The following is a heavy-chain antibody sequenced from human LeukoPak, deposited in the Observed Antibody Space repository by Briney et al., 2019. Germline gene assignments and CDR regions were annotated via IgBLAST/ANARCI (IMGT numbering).Heavy chain of an antibody. CDR3: AKDTWEPLDY. CDR2: ISYDGSNK. Sequence: GGSLRLSCAASGFTFSSYGMHWVRQAPGKGLEWVAVISYDGSNKYYADSVKGRFTISRDNSKNTLYLQMNSLRAEDTAVYYCAKDTWEPLDYWGQGTLVTVSS. CDR1: GFTFSSYG. J-gene: IGHJ4*02. V-gene: IGHV3-30*18. D-gene: IGHD1-26*01.